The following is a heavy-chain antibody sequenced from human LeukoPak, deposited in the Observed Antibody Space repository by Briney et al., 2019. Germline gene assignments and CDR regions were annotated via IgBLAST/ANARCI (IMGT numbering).Heavy chain of an antibody. CDR3: ARRRYYDGSGYLE. CDR1: GDSVSRSDSY. V-gene: IGHV4-39*01. CDR2: IYYSGRT. D-gene: IGHD3-22*01. Sequence: SETLSLTCSVSGDSVSRSDSYWDWIRQPPGKGLEWIGTIYYSGRTYYSPSLKSRVTMSVDPSNNQFSLNPRSVTAADTALYYCARRRYYDGSGYLEWGQGTLLSVSS. J-gene: IGHJ1*01.